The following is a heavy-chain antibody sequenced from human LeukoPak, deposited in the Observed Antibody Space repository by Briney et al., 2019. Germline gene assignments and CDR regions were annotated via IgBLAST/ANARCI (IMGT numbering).Heavy chain of an antibody. Sequence: PSETLSLTCTVSGGSMKSCSYYWTWIRQPAGKGLEWIGHFYTSGHTNYNPSLKSRVTISVDTSKNQFSLKLSSVTAADTAVYYCARENQIGGWFDPWGQGTLVTVSS. V-gene: IGHV4-61*09. CDR1: GGSMKSCSYY. CDR2: FYTSGHT. CDR3: ARENQIGGWFDP. D-gene: IGHD1-14*01. J-gene: IGHJ5*02.